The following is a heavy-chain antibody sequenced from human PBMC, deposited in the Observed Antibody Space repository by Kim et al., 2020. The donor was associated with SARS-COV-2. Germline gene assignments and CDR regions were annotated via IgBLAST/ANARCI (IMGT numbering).Heavy chain of an antibody. V-gene: IGHV3-30-3*02. D-gene: IGHD4-4*01. CDR3: AKDLSTGTLYLDY. Sequence: AATVKGRFTISRDNYKNTLCVEMNSLRAEETDVYYCAKDLSTGTLYLDYWGQGTLVTVSS. J-gene: IGHJ4*02.